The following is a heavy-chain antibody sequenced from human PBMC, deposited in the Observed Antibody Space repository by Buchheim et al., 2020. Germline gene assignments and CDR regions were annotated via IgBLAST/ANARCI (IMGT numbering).Heavy chain of an antibody. CDR3: ARGRISSGNDY. CDR2: FSSGSSAI. J-gene: IGHJ4*02. Sequence: EVHLLESGGGIIQPGGSLRLSCAASGFTFDDYTMSWVRQAPGKGREWVSFFSSGSSAIHYSDSVQGRFTISRDNAKNPLYFQMNSLRDEDTAVYYCARGRISSGNDYWGQGTL. V-gene: IGHV3-48*02. D-gene: IGHD3-10*01. CDR1: GFTFDDYT.